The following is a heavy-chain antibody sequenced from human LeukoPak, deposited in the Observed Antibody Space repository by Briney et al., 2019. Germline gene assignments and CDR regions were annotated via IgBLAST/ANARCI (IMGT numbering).Heavy chain of an antibody. V-gene: IGHV3-7*01. CDR3: ARGPLIAAAGTT. D-gene: IGHD6-13*01. CDR2: IKEDGSGK. CDR1: GFTFSSYW. J-gene: IGHJ5*02. Sequence: TGGSLRLSCAASGFTFSSYWMSWVRQAPGKGLEWVAHIKEDGSGKYYVDSVKGRFTISRDNAKNSLYLQMNSLRVEDTAVYYCARGPLIAAAGTTWGQGTLVTVSS.